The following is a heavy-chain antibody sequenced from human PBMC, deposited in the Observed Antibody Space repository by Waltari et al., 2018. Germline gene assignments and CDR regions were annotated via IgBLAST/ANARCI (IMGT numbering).Heavy chain of an antibody. CDR1: GYTLPELS. CDR2: FDPEDGET. V-gene: IGHV1-24*01. CDR3: ATDLNWNYNPGPFDY. Sequence: QVQLVQSGAEVKKPGASVKVSCKVSGYTLPELSIPRGTTAPGKGLEWMGGFDPEDGETIYAQKFQGRVTMTEDTSTDTAYMELSSLRSEDTAVYYCATDLNWNYNPGPFDYWGQGTLVTVSS. D-gene: IGHD1-7*01. J-gene: IGHJ4*02.